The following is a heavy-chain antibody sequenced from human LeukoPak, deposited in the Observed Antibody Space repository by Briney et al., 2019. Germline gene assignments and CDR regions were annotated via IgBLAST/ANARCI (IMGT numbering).Heavy chain of an antibody. CDR3: ARAYRTIDY. J-gene: IGHJ4*02. CDR1: GHSISSDYY. CDR2: IYHSGST. V-gene: IGHV4-38-2*01. Sequence: SETLSLTCAVSGHSISSDYYWGWIRQPPGKGLEWIGSIYHSGSTYYNPSLKSRVTILVDTSKNQFSLKLSSATAADTAVYYCARAYRTIDYWGQGTLVTVSS. D-gene: IGHD1/OR15-1a*01.